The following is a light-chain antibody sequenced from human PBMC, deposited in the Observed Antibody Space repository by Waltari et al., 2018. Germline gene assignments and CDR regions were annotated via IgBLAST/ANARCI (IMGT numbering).Light chain of an antibody. CDR1: QNINSW. CDR3: QQYNTYPLT. CDR2: KAS. Sequence: DIQRTQSHSTLSAPVEDRVTIPCRASQNINSWLAWYQQKPGKAPKFLIYKASSLESGVPSRFSGSGSGTEFTLTISSLQPDDFGTYYCQQYNTYPLTFGQGTKVEIK. J-gene: IGKJ1*01. V-gene: IGKV1-5*03.